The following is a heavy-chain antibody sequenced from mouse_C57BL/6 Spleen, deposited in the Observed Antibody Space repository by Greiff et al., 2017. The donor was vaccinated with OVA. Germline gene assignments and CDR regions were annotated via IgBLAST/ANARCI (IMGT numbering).Heavy chain of an antibody. CDR2: INPSTGGT. V-gene: IGHV1-42*01. D-gene: IGHD1-1*01. CDR1: GYSFTGYY. CDR3: ASTVGGAMDY. Sequence: VQLQQSGPELVKPGASVKISCKASGYSFTGYYMNWVKQSPEKSLEWIGEINPSTGGTTYNQKFKAKATLTVDKSSSTAYMQLKSLTSEDSAVYDCASTVGGAMDYWGQGTSVTVSS. J-gene: IGHJ4*01.